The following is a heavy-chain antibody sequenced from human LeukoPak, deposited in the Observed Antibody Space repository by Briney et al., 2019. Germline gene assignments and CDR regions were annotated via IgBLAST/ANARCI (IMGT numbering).Heavy chain of an antibody. CDR2: MNQDGSEI. J-gene: IGHJ4*02. CDR1: GFTFSIYW. D-gene: IGHD6-13*01. Sequence: GGSLRLSCAASGFTFSIYWMTWVRQAPGKGLEWVANMNQDGSEIYHVDSVKDRFTISRDNAKKSLYLQMNSLRAEDTAVYYCARSDRSSWYSLHDFWGQGTLVTVSS. CDR3: ARSDRSSWYSLHDF. V-gene: IGHV3-7*01.